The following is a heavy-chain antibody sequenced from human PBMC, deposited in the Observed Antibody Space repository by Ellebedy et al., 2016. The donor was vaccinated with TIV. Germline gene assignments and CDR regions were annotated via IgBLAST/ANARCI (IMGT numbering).Heavy chain of an antibody. CDR1: GGSFSHFS. D-gene: IGHD2-21*01. CDR2: IHHSGTT. J-gene: IGHJ3*02. CDR3: ARGRASCRGDNCRHPISTVFDI. V-gene: IGHV4-34*01. Sequence: MPSETLSLTCTLYGGSFSHFSLTWLRQSPGKGLEWIAEIHHSGTTDYNLSLKDRVSISEDTADSQFSLNLTSVTAADTALYYCARGRASCRGDNCRHPISTVFDIWGQGTLVTVSS.